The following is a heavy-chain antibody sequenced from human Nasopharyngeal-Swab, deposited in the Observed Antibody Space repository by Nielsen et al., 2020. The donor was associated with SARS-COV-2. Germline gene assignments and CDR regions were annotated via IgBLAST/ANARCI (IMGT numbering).Heavy chain of an antibody. CDR1: RFTFSSYA. CDR2: ISGSGVDT. CDR3: VKHQGSSSDQ. V-gene: IGHV3-23*01. J-gene: IGHJ4*02. Sequence: GESLKISCAASRFTFSSYAMSWVRQAPGKGLEWVSGISGSGVDTYYADSVKGRFTISRDNAKNTLYLQMNSLRVEDTAVYYCVKHQGSSSDQWGQGTLVTVSS.